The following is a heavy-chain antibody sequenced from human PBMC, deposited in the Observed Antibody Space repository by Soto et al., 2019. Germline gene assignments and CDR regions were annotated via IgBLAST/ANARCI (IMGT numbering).Heavy chain of an antibody. V-gene: IGHV3-30-3*01. CDR1: GFTFSTYA. J-gene: IGHJ6*02. CDR2: ISYDGSNK. Sequence: GGSLRLSCAASGFTFSTYAMHWVRQAPGKGLEWVAVISYDGSNKYYADSVKGRFTISRDNSKNTLDLQMNSLRAEDTAVYYCARDPYGMDVWGQGTTVTVSS. CDR3: ARDPYGMDV.